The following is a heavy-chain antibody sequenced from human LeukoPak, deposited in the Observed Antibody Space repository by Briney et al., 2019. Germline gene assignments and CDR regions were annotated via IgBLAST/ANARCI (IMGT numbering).Heavy chain of an antibody. CDR2: IIPIFGIA. D-gene: IGHD3-22*01. J-gene: IGHJ3*02. CDR1: GGTFSSYA. Sequence: ASVKVFCKASGGTFSSYAISWERQAPGQGLEWMGRIIPIFGIANYAQKFQGRVTITADKSTSTAYMELSSLRSEDTAVYYCASPKGYYYDKANAFDIWGQGTMVTVSS. CDR3: ASPKGYYYDKANAFDI. V-gene: IGHV1-69*04.